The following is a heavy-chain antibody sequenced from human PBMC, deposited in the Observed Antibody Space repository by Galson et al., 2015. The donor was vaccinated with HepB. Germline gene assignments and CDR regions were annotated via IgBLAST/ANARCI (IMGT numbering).Heavy chain of an antibody. V-gene: IGHV6-1*01. Sequence: CAISGDSVSSNSAAWNWIRQSPSRGLEWLGRTYYRSKWYNDYVVSVKSRITINPDTSKNQFSLQLNSVTPEDTAVYYCARDQGIAARLDYYYGMDVWGQGTTVTVSS. CDR2: TYYRSKWYN. CDR1: GDSVSSNSAA. CDR3: ARDQGIAARLDYYYGMDV. J-gene: IGHJ6*02. D-gene: IGHD6-6*01.